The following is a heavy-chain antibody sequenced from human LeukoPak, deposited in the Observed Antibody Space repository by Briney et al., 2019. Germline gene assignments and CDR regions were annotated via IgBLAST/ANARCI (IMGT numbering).Heavy chain of an antibody. D-gene: IGHD3-3*01. CDR2: ISGSGGST. V-gene: IGHV3-23*01. CDR1: GFTFSSYA. J-gene: IGHJ5*02. Sequence: RGSLRLSCAASGFTFSSYAMSWVRQAPGKGLEWVSAISGSGGSTYYADSVKGRFTISRDNSKNTLYLQMNSLRAEDTAVYYCAKSPQEITIFGVVSINWFDPWGQGTLVTVSS. CDR3: AKSPQEITIFGVVSINWFDP.